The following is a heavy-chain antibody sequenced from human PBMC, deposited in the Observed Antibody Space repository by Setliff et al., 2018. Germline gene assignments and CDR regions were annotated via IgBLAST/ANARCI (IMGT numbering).Heavy chain of an antibody. CDR3: ARDNRGYAWDYYYYMDV. D-gene: IGHD2-15*01. V-gene: IGHV7-4-1*02. Sequence: ASVKVSCKASGYTFTTYTMNWVRRAPGQGLEWMGWIHTNTGNPTYAQGFTGRFVFSLDTSVSTAYLQISSLKAEDTAVYYCARDNRGYAWDYYYYMDVWGKGTTVTVSS. CDR2: IHTNTGNP. CDR1: GYTFTTYT. J-gene: IGHJ6*03.